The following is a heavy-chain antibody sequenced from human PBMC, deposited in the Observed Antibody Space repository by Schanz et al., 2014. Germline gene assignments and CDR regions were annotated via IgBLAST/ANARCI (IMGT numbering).Heavy chain of an antibody. CDR2: IGYDGSEK. CDR3: ARGVRIDY. CDR1: GFSFSNYS. Sequence: EVQLVESGGGLVKPGGSLRLSCVASGFSFSNYSMNWVRQAPGKGLEWVANIGYDGSEKYYVDSVKGRFTISRDNAKNSLYLQMNSLTAEDTAVYYCARGVRIDYWGQGTLVTVSS. D-gene: IGHD3-3*01. J-gene: IGHJ4*02. V-gene: IGHV3-7*01.